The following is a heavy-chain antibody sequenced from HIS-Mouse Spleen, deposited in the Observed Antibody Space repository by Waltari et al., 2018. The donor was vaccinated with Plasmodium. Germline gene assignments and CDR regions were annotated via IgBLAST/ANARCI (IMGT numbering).Heavy chain of an antibody. D-gene: IGHD6-6*01. V-gene: IGHV1-69*04. CDR3: ARGGSIAAHFDY. CDR2: IIPILGIA. J-gene: IGHJ4*02. Sequence: QVQLVQSGAEVKKPGSSVKVSCKASGGTFSSYAISWVRQAPGQGLEWMGRIIPILGIANYAQKFQGRVTITADKSTSTAYMELSSLRSEDTAVYYCARGGSIAAHFDYWGQGTLVTVSS. CDR1: GGTFSSYA.